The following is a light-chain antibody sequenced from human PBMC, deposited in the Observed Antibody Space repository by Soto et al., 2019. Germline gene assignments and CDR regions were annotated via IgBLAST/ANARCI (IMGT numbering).Light chain of an antibody. J-gene: IGLJ2*01. V-gene: IGLV1-51*01. CDR3: AAWGTSLSLL. Sequence: QSVLTQPPSVSAAPGQNVTISCSGSKSNIERNYVSWYQQISGAAPKLLIYDNDKRPSGIPDRFSGSKSGASATLGITALQTGDEADYYCAAWGTSLSLLFGGGTKLTVL. CDR1: KSNIERNY. CDR2: DND.